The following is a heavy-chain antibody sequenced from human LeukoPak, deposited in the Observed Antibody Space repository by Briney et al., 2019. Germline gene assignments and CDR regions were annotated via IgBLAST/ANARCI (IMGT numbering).Heavy chain of an antibody. CDR3: AKDHSGWPEAALPYYYYYYGMDV. CDR1: GFTFSSYG. J-gene: IGHJ6*02. V-gene: IGHV3-30*02. Sequence: GGSLRLSCAASGFTFSSYGMHWVRQAPGKGLEWVAFIRYDGSNKYYADSVKGRFTISRDNSKNTLYLQMNSLRAEDTAVYYCAKDHSGWPEAALPYYYYYYGMDVWGQGTTVTVSS. D-gene: IGHD6-19*01. CDR2: IRYDGSNK.